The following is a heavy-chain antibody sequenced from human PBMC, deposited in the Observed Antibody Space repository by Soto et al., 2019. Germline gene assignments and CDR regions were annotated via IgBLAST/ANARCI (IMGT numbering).Heavy chain of an antibody. J-gene: IGHJ4*01. V-gene: IGHV4-38-2*02. Sequence: SETLSLTCTVSGYSISSGSYLAWILQPPGKGPEWIASIYHGGTTFYNPSLKSRITISVDTSNNQFSLKLTSVTAADTAVYYCARVHVMVVAGSTFDYWGHGTLVTVSS. CDR1: GYSISSGSY. D-gene: IGHD6-19*01. CDR3: ARVHVMVVAGSTFDY. CDR2: IYHGGTT.